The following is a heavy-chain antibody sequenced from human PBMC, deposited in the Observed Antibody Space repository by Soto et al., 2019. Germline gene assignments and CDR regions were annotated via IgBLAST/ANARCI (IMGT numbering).Heavy chain of an antibody. CDR1: GGSISSYY. V-gene: IGHV4-59*01. CDR3: AREVRDGYNYDDYFDY. D-gene: IGHD5-12*01. Sequence: SETLSLTCTVSGGSISSYYWSWIRQPPGKGLEWIGYIYYSGSTNYNPSLKSRVTISVDTSKNQFSLKLSSVTAADTAVYYCAREVRDGYNYDDYFDYWGQGTLVTVSS. J-gene: IGHJ4*02. CDR2: IYYSGST.